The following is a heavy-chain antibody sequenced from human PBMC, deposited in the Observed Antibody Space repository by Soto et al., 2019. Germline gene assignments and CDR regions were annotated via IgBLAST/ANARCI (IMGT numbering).Heavy chain of an antibody. J-gene: IGHJ5*02. Sequence: SETLSLTCAVYGGSFGGYYWSWVRQPPGKGLEWIGEINHSGSTNYNPSLKSRVTISVDTSKNQFSLKLSSVTAADTAVYYCARAPLYFHLWTGYHCVPVAPCGQG. V-gene: IGHV4-34*01. CDR2: INHSGST. CDR3: ARAPLYFHLWTGYHCVPVAP. CDR1: GGSFGGYY. D-gene: IGHD3-3*01.